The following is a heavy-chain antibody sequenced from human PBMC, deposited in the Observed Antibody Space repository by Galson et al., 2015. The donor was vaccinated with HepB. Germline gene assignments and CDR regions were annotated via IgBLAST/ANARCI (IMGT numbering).Heavy chain of an antibody. CDR1: GFTFTSSA. CDR3: AADRMTAAAGIFRYYYYSMDV. J-gene: IGHJ6*02. Sequence: SVKVSCKASGFTFTSSAVQWVRQARGQRLEWIGWIVVGSGNTNYGQKFQERVTITRDMSTSTAYMELSSLRSEDTAVYYCAADRMTAAAGIFRYYYYSMDVWGQGTTVTVSS. D-gene: IGHD6-13*01. V-gene: IGHV1-58*01. CDR2: IVVGSGNT.